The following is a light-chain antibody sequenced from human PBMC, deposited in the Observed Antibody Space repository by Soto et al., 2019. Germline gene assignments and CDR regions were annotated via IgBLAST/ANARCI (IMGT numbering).Light chain of an antibody. Sequence: QSVLTQPASVSGSPRQSITISCTGASSDVGSYTYVSRYQQHPGKAPKLMIYEVNNRPSGVSNRFSGSKSGNTASLTISGLQAEDEADYYCSSYTSSSTLNVFGTGTKLTVL. CDR2: EVN. V-gene: IGLV2-14*01. CDR1: SSDVGSYTY. CDR3: SSYTSSSTLNV. J-gene: IGLJ1*01.